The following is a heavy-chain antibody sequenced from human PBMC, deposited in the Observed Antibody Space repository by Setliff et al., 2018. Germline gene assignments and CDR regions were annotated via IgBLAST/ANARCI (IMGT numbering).Heavy chain of an antibody. J-gene: IGHJ4*02. CDR1: GYAVTTGYY. D-gene: IGHD5-12*01. CDR2: VYHNGAT. Sequence: SETLSLTCSVSGYAVTTGYYWGWIRQAPGTGLRWIGSVYHNGATYYNPPLKSRVTISIDTSKNQFSLKVTSVTAADTAVYYCARHMVWSGDEDWGPGTLVTVSS. CDR3: ARHMVWSGDED. V-gene: IGHV4-38-2*02.